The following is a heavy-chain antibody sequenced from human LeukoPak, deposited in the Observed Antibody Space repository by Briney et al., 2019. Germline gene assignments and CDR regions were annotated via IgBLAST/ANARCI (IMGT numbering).Heavy chain of an antibody. D-gene: IGHD3-3*01. J-gene: IGHJ3*02. Sequence: GGSLRLSCSAPGFTFSSYDMHWVRQAPGKGLEYVSAISSNGGNTYYADSVKGRFTISRDNSKNTLYLQMNSLRAEDTAVYYCARVGGRSGYAFDIWGQGTMVTVSS. CDR2: ISSNGGNT. V-gene: IGHV3-64*04. CDR3: ARVGGRSGYAFDI. CDR1: GFTFSSYD.